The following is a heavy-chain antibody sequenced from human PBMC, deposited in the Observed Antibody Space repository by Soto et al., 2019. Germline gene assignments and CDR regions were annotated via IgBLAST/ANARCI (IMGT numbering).Heavy chain of an antibody. CDR2: ISSSGST. V-gene: IGHV4-31*03. J-gene: IGHJ3*02. CDR3: ARVSQEADLLELPHDAFDI. CDR1: GDSISSGTHY. Sequence: SETLSLTCTVSGDSISSGTHYWNWIRQHPGKGLEWIGYISSSGSTNYNPSLKSRVTISVDTSKNQFSLKLSSVTAADTAVYYCARVSQEADLLELPHDAFDIWGQGTMVTVSS. D-gene: IGHD1-7*01.